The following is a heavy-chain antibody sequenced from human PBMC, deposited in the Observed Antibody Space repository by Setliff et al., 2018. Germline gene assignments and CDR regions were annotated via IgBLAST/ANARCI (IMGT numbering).Heavy chain of an antibody. Sequence: PSETLSLTCTVSGGSISSHYWSWIRQPPGKGLEWIGSIYYSGSTNYNPSLKSRVTISVDTSKNQFSLKLSSVTAADTAVYYCTVYNTGSSKDHYWGQGTPVTSPQ. V-gene: IGHV4-59*11. CDR1: GGSISSHY. CDR2: IYYSGST. J-gene: IGHJ4*02. CDR3: TVYNTGSSKDHY. D-gene: IGHD2-8*02.